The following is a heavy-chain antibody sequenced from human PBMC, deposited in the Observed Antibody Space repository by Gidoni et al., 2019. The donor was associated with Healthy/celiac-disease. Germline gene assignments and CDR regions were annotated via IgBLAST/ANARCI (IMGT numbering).Heavy chain of an antibody. J-gene: IGHJ4*02. CDR3: ARGYYDFWSGYYFDY. D-gene: IGHD3-3*01. CDR1: GFTVSSNY. CDR2: IYSGGST. V-gene: IGHV3-53*01. Sequence: EVQLVESGGGLIQPGGSLRLSCAASGFTVSSNYMSWVRQAPGKGLEWVSVIYSGGSTYYADSVKGRFTISRDNSKNTLYLQMNSLRAEDTAVYYCARGYYDFWSGYYFDYWGQGTLVTVSS.